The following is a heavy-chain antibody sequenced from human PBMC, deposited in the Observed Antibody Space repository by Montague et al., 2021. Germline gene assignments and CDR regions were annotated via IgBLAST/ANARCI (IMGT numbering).Heavy chain of an antibody. Sequence: SLILSCAASGFTFGGYSMTWVRQAPVRGLEWVSFISPSGDTFYAXSVKGRFIVSRDNSNNALYLHLNSLRGEDSAIYYCVKTSSGTYDSWGPGTLVTVSS. V-gene: IGHV3-23*01. J-gene: IGHJ5*01. CDR1: GFTFGGYS. CDR2: ISPSGDT. D-gene: IGHD1-26*01. CDR3: VKTSSGTYDS.